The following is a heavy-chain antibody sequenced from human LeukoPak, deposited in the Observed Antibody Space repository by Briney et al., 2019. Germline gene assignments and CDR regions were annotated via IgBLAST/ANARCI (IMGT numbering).Heavy chain of an antibody. Sequence: PGGSLRLSCAASGFTFSSYGMSWVRHAPGKGLEWVSAISGSGGSTYYADSVKGRFTISRDNSKNTLYLQMNSLRAEDTAVYYCAKTGYYGSGSYYNEIDYWGQGTLVTVSS. CDR3: AKTGYYGSGSYYNEIDY. J-gene: IGHJ4*02. D-gene: IGHD3-10*01. V-gene: IGHV3-23*01. CDR2: ISGSGGST. CDR1: GFTFSSYG.